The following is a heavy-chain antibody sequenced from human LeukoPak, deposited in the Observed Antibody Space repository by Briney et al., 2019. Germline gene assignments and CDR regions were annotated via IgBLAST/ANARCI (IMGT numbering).Heavy chain of an antibody. J-gene: IGHJ6*03. CDR2: IYHSGST. Sequence: SETLSLTCTVSGGSISSGGYYWSWIRQPPGKGLEWIGYIYHSGSTYYNPSLKSRVTISVDRSKNQISLKLSSVTAADTAVYYCARDREYSGYDRHYYYYMDVWGKGTTVTVSS. V-gene: IGHV4-30-2*01. CDR3: ARDREYSGYDRHYYYYMDV. D-gene: IGHD5-12*01. CDR1: GGSISSGGYY.